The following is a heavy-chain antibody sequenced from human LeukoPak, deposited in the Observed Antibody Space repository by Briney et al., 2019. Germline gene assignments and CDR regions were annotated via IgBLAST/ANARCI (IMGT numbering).Heavy chain of an antibody. CDR1: GFTFGDYA. D-gene: IGHD1-26*01. Sequence: SLRLSCTASGFTFGDYAMSWVRQAPGKGLEWVGFIRSKAYGGTTEYAASVKGRFTISRDDSKSIAYLQMNSLKTEDTAVYYCTRDSRELLRNWGRPGVFDYWGQGTLVTVSS. CDR2: IRSKAYGGTT. J-gene: IGHJ4*02. CDR3: TRDSRELLRNWGRPGVFDY. V-gene: IGHV3-49*04.